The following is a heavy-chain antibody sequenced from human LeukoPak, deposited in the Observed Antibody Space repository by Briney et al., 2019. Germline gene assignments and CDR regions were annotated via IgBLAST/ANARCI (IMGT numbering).Heavy chain of an antibody. Sequence: GESLKISCKGSGYSFTSYWIGWVRQMPGKGLEWMGIIYPGDSDTRYSPSFQGQVTISADKSISTPYLQWSSLKASDTAMYYCARVSGIVVVPAALPYNWFDPWGQGTLVTVSS. D-gene: IGHD2-2*01. V-gene: IGHV5-51*01. J-gene: IGHJ5*02. CDR3: ARVSGIVVVPAALPYNWFDP. CDR2: IYPGDSDT. CDR1: GYSFTSYW.